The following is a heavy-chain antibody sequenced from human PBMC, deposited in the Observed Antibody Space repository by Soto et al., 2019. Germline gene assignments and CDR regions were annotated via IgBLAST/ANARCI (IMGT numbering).Heavy chain of an antibody. CDR2: ISAYNGNT. Sequence: CKASGYTFTSYGISWVRQAPGQGLEWMGWISAYNGNTNYAQKLQGRVTMTTDTSTSTAYMELRSLRSDDTAVYYCARSSYDILTGYYKAPFDYWGQGSLVTVSS. V-gene: IGHV1-18*01. CDR3: ARSSYDILTGYYKAPFDY. D-gene: IGHD3-9*01. J-gene: IGHJ4*02. CDR1: GYTFTSYG.